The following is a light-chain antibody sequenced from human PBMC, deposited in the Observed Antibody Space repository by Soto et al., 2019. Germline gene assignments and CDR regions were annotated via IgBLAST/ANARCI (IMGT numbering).Light chain of an antibody. V-gene: IGKV1-5*01. CDR3: QQYNSYSLT. CDR1: QSISSW. CDR2: DAS. J-gene: IGKJ1*01. Sequence: DIQMTQSPSTLSASVGYRVTITCLASQSISSWLAWYQQKPGKAPKLLIYDASSLESGVPSRFSGSGSGTEFTLTISSLQPDDFETYYCQQYNSYSLTFGQGTTVDIK.